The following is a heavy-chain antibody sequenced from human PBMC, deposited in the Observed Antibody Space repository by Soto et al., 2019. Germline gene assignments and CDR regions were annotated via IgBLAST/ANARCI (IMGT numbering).Heavy chain of an antibody. CDR2: IIPIFGTA. D-gene: IGHD5-18*01. CDR3: ARGPMDTAMPPGSPYYYYGMDV. V-gene: IGHV1-69*01. CDR1: GGTFSSYA. Sequence: QVQLVQSGAEVKKPGSSVKVSCKASGGTFSSYAISWVRQAPGQGLEWMGGIIPIFGTANYAQKFQGRVTITADESTSTAYMELSSLRSEDTAVYYCARGPMDTAMPPGSPYYYYGMDVWGQGTTVTVSS. J-gene: IGHJ6*02.